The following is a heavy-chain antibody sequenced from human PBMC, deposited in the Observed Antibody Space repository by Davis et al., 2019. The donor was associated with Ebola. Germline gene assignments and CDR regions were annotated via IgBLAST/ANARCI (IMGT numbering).Heavy chain of an antibody. CDR3: AREAGGWYRDAFDI. J-gene: IGHJ3*02. CDR1: GYTFTSYA. CDR2: INAGNGNT. Sequence: ASVKVSCKASGYTFTSYAMHWVRQAPGQRLEWMGWINAGNGNTKYSQKFQGRVTITADESTSTAYMELSSLRSEDTAVYYCAREAGGWYRDAFDIWGQGTMVTVSS. V-gene: IGHV1-3*01. D-gene: IGHD6-19*01.